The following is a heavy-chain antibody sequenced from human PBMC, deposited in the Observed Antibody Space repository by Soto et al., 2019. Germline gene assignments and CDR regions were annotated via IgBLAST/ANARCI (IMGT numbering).Heavy chain of an antibody. Sequence: PSETLSLTCRVSDGSMNSDSSYWGWIRQPPGKGLEWIGVINHSGSTCHNLSLKGRVTMSVDASRNQFSLKLTSMTAADTAVYYCARLGGYVSVGYYYLWDSWGQGTLVTV. D-gene: IGHD3-22*01. CDR1: DGSMNSDSSY. CDR2: INHSGST. CDR3: ARLGGYVSVGYYYLWDS. J-gene: IGHJ4*02. V-gene: IGHV4-39*01.